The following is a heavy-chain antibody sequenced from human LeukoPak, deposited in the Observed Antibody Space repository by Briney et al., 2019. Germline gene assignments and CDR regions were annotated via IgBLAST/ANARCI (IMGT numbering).Heavy chain of an antibody. D-gene: IGHD3-16*02. CDR1: GGSISSYY. CDR3: ARGEDDYVWGSYRYVFDY. CDR2: IYYSGST. V-gene: IGHV4-59*12. J-gene: IGHJ4*02. Sequence: SETLSLTCTVSGGSISSYYWSWIRQPPGKGLEWIGYIYYSGSTNYNPSLKSRVTISVDTSKNQFSLKLCSVTAADTAVYYCARGEDDYVWGSYRYVFDYWGQGTLVTVSS.